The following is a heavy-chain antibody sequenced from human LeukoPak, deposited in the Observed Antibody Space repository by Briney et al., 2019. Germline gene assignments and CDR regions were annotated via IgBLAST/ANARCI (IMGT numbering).Heavy chain of an antibody. J-gene: IGHJ5*02. D-gene: IGHD6-19*01. CDR3: AKDLEQSDSGRSASYDA. CDR2: ISSGAGTT. CDR1: GFTFSNYA. V-gene: IGHV3-23*01. Sequence: GGSLRLSCAASGFTFSNYAMSWVRQVPGKWLEWVSAISSGAGTTGYADSVKGRFTISRVNSKSTIYLQMNSLRAEDTAVYYCAKDLEQSDSGRSASYDAWGQGTLVTVSS.